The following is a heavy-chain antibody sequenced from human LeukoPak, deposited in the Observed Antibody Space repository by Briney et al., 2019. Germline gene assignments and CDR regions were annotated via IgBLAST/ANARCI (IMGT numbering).Heavy chain of an antibody. CDR2: IYDSGST. CDR3: ARDFTGGTFDS. J-gene: IGHJ3*02. D-gene: IGHD3-16*01. CDR1: GGSIRSSYYY. Sequence: KPSETLSLTCTVSGGSIRSSYYYWGWICQPPGKGLEWIGSIYDSGSTYYNPSLKSRLTISVDTSKNLFSLKLTSVIAADTAVYYCARDFTGGTFDSWGQGTMVSVSS. V-gene: IGHV4-39*07.